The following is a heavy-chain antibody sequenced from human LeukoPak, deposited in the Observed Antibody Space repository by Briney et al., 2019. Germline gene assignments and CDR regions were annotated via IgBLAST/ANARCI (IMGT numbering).Heavy chain of an antibody. Sequence: PGGSLRLSCAASGFTFNTYTMNWVRHAPGKGLEWVSSISGSSNYIYYADSVRGRFTISRDNAKSSLYMQMNSLTAEDTALYYCARARTSQKLFYYNGLDAWGQGATVTVSS. J-gene: IGHJ6*02. D-gene: IGHD1/OR15-1a*01. CDR3: ARARTSQKLFYYNGLDA. CDR2: ISGSSNYI. V-gene: IGHV3-21*01. CDR1: GFTFNTYT.